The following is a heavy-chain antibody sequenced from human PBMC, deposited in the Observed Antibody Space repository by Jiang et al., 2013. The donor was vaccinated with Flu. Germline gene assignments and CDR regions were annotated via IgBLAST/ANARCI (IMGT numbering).Heavy chain of an antibody. J-gene: IGHJ4*02. CDR2: IYHTGST. D-gene: IGHD4-23*01. V-gene: IGHV4-31*03. Sequence: LLKPSQTLSLTCTVSGGSINSGGYYWSWIRQDPGKGLEWLAYIYHTGSTYYSPSLESRVTISIDTSKNQFSLKLSSVTAADTAVYYCARYSTVGYFDYWGQGTLVTVSS. CDR1: GGSINSGGYY. CDR3: ARYSTVGYFDY.